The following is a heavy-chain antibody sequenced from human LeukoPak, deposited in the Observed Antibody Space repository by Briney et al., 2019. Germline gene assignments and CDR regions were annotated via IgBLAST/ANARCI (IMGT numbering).Heavy chain of an antibody. J-gene: IGHJ3*02. CDR3: ARALPSPLYSGSYADAFDI. CDR1: GFTFSSYA. CDR2: ISGSGGST. D-gene: IGHD1-26*01. V-gene: IGHV3-23*01. Sequence: GGSLRLSCAASGFTFSSYAMSWVRQAPGKGLEWVSAISGSGGSTYYADSVKGRFTISRDNSKNTLYLQMNSLRAEDTAVYYCARALPSPLYSGSYADAFDIWGQGTMVTVSS.